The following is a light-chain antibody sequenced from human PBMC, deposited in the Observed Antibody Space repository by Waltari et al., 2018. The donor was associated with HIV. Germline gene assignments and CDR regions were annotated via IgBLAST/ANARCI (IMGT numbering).Light chain of an antibody. J-gene: IGLJ1*01. V-gene: IGLV3-21*02. Sequence: SYVLTQPASVSVAPGQTANVTCGGDNVESKSVHWYQQRAGKAPILVLYDDTDRPSGIPERFSGSNFGTTATLTISRVEAGDEGDYYCHVWESSSDEYVFGTGTKVTV. CDR2: DDT. CDR3: HVWESSSDEYV. CDR1: NVESKS.